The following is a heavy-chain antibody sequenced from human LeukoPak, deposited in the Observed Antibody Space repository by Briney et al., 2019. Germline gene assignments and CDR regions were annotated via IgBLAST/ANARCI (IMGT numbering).Heavy chain of an antibody. Sequence: SETLSLTCTVSGGSISRDYWSWIRQPPGKGLEWIGYIYYTGSTNYNPSLKSRVTISVDTSKNQFSLKLSSVTAADTAVYYCARGPQVEYFDYWGQGTLVIVSS. V-gene: IGHV4-59*08. J-gene: IGHJ4*02. D-gene: IGHD2-2*01. CDR2: IYYTGST. CDR1: GGSISRDY. CDR3: ARGPQVEYFDY.